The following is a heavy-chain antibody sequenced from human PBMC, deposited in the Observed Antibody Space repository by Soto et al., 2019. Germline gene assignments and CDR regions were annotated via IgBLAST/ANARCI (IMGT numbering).Heavy chain of an antibody. V-gene: IGHV3-30*04. CDR1: GFTFSSYA. CDR2: ISYDGRTE. J-gene: IGHJ4*02. CDR3: ERLMDIAAIVVATRH. D-gene: IGHD1-26*01. Sequence: QVHLVESGGGVVQPGRSLRLSCVASGFTFSSYAMQWVRQAPGKGLEWVTVISYDGRTEYYADSVKGRFTISRDNSVNTLYLHMHSLTPEDTAVYFCERLMDIAAIVVATRHWGQGTLVTVSS.